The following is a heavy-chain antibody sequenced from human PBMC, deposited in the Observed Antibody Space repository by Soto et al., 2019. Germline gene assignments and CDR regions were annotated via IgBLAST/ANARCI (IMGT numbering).Heavy chain of an antibody. J-gene: IGHJ5*02. CDR1: GVSFSSYA. CDR2: ISGSGGST. D-gene: IGHD3-3*01. Sequence: PGGSLRLSFSASGVSFSSYAMSWVRQAPGKGLEWVSAISGSGGSTYYADSVKGRFTISRDNSKNTLYLQMNSLRAEDTAVYYCAKDSESPDYGFPFDPWGQGTLVTVSS. CDR3: AKDSESPDYGFPFDP. V-gene: IGHV3-23*01.